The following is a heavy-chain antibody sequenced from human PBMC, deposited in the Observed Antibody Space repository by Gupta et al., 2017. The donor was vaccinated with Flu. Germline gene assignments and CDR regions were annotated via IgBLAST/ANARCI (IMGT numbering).Heavy chain of an antibody. J-gene: IGHJ6*04. D-gene: IGHD3-16*01. V-gene: IGHV3-21*01. CDR2: ISSSSSYI. Sequence: ELQLVESGGGLVKPGGSLKLSCAASGFTFSTYSISWVRQAPGKGLEWVSSISSSSSYIYYADSVRGRFSISRDNAKNSLYLQMKSLRAEDTAVYYCGRVGGAPSFYVDVWGKGTTVTVSS. CDR3: GRVGGAPSFYVDV. CDR1: GFTFSTYS.